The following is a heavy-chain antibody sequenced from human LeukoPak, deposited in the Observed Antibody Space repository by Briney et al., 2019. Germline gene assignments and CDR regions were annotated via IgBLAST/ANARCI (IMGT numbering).Heavy chain of an antibody. CDR3: ARDRVGDIAAAGTRDY. CDR2: ISSRRSPI. CDR1: GFTFSSYS. V-gene: IGHV3-48*01. J-gene: IGHJ4*02. D-gene: IGHD6-13*01. Sequence: PGGSLRLSCAASGFTFSSYSMNWVRQAPGKGLEWVSYISSRRSPIYYADSVKGRFTISRDNAKNSLYLQMNSLRAEDTAVYYCARDRVGDIAAAGTRDYWGQGTLVTVSS.